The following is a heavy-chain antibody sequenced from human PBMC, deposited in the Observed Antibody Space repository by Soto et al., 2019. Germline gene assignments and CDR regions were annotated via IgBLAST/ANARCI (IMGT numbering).Heavy chain of an antibody. CDR1: GYSFVNYG. J-gene: IGHJ6*02. CDR2: ISPYTGNT. V-gene: IGHV1-18*01. Sequence: QVQLVQSGDEVKKPGASVKVSCKASGYSFVNYGIAWVRQAPGQGLEWMGWISPYTGNTHSASKVQGRLTMTTDTSTSTAYMALGSLTSDDTAVYYCVMVDNYVTPTPQDVWGQGTTVTVSS. CDR3: VMVDNYVTPTPQDV. D-gene: IGHD3-16*01.